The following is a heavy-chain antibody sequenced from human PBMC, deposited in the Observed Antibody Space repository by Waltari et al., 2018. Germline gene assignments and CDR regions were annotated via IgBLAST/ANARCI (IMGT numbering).Heavy chain of an antibody. D-gene: IGHD3-22*01. J-gene: IGHJ4*02. V-gene: IGHV3-23*01. CDR3: AKGDSSGYYYEMYYFDY. CDR1: GFTFSSYA. CDR2: ISGSGGST. Sequence: EVQLLESGGGLVQPGGSLRLSCAASGFTFSSYAMSWVRQAPGTGLEWVSAISGSGGSTYYADSVKGRFTISRDNSKNTLYLQMNSLRAEDTAVYYCAKGDSSGYYYEMYYFDYWGQGTLVTVSS.